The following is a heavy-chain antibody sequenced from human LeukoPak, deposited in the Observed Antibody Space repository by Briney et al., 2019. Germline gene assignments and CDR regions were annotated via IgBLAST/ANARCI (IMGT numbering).Heavy chain of an antibody. CDR1: GYSFTSYW. CDR3: ARGGARWAPPYWYFDL. V-gene: IGHV5-51*01. J-gene: IGHJ2*01. D-gene: IGHD4-23*01. CDR2: IYPGDSDT. Sequence: GESLKISCKGSGYSFTSYWIGWVRQMPGKGLEWMGIIYPGDSDTRYSPSFQGQVTISADKSISTAYLQWSSLKASDTAMYYCARGGARWAPPYWYFDLWGRGTLVTVSS.